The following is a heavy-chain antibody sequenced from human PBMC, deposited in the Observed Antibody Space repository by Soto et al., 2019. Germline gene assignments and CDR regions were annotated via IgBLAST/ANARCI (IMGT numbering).Heavy chain of an antibody. Sequence: GPEVKKPGASVKVSCKASGYTFSRYGISWVRQAPGQGLEWMGWISGYNGDIKYAQKVQGRVTMTIDTSTYTAYMELRSLTSDDTAIYYCAKNGQPPYYYYGMDVWGQGTTVTVSS. CDR2: ISGYNGDI. J-gene: IGHJ6*02. CDR3: AKNGQPPYYYYGMDV. V-gene: IGHV1-18*01. D-gene: IGHD2-8*01. CDR1: GYTFSRYG.